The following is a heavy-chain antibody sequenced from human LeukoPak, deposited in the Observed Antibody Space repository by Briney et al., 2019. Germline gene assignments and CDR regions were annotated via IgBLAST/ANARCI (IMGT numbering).Heavy chain of an antibody. Sequence: PSETLSLTCAVYGGSFSGYYWSWIRQPPGKGLEWIGEINHSGSTNYNPSLKSRVTISVDTSKNQFSLKLSSVTAADTAVYYCARAEYDSSGYYLDYWGQGTLVTVSS. CDR2: INHSGST. V-gene: IGHV4-34*01. CDR1: GGSFSGYY. CDR3: ARAEYDSSGYYLDY. J-gene: IGHJ4*02. D-gene: IGHD3-22*01.